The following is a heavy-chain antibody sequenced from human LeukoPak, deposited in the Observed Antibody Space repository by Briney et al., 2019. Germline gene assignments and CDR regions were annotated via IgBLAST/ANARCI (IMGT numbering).Heavy chain of an antibody. D-gene: IGHD3-3*01. CDR1: GFSFSSYP. V-gene: IGHV3-30*04. Sequence: GGSLRLSCAAPGFSFSSYPMNWVRQAPGKGLEWVAVISYDGSNKYYADSVKGRFTISRDNSKNTLYLQMNSLRAEDTAVYYCARDLRVENDAFDIWGQGTMVTVSS. CDR3: ARDLRVENDAFDI. CDR2: ISYDGSNK. J-gene: IGHJ3*02.